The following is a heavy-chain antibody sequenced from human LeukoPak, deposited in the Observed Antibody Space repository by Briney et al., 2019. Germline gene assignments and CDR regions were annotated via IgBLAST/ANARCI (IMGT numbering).Heavy chain of an antibody. CDR2: ISGSGGST. D-gene: IGHD1-26*01. Sequence: AGGSLRLSCAASGFTFSSYAMSWVRQAPGKGLEWVSAISGSGGSTYYADSVKGRFTISRDNSKNTLYLQMNSLRAEDTAVYYCAKRNYFVGARAYYFDYWGQGTLVTVSS. CDR3: AKRNYFVGARAYYFDY. J-gene: IGHJ4*02. V-gene: IGHV3-23*01. CDR1: GFTFSSYA.